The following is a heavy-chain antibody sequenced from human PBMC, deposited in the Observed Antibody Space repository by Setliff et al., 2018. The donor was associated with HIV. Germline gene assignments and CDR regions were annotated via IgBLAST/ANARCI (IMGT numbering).Heavy chain of an antibody. D-gene: IGHD2-21*02. CDR3: ARLSVVTATRIYYFDY. J-gene: IGHJ4*02. V-gene: IGHV5-51*01. Sequence: GESLKISCKGSGYSSTNYWIGWVRQMPGKGLEWMGIIYPGDSDTRYSPSFQGQVTISADKSISTAYLQWSSLKASDTAMYYCARLSVVTATRIYYFDYWGQGTLVTVSS. CDR2: IYPGDSDT. CDR1: GYSSTNYW.